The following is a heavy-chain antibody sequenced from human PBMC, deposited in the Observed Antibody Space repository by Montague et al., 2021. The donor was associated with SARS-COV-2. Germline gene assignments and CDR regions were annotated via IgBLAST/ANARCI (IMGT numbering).Heavy chain of an antibody. D-gene: IGHD5-12*01. CDR2: IYYSGST. Sequence: SETLSLTCTVSGGSISSSSYYWGWIRQPPGKGLEWIGSIYYSGSTYYXXXLKSRVTISVDTSKNQFSLKQSSVTAADTAVYYCARRGYSGNYYHLLVDYWGQGTLDTVSS. CDR3: ARRGYSGNYYHLLVDY. J-gene: IGHJ4*02. CDR1: GGSISSSSYY. V-gene: IGHV4-39*01.